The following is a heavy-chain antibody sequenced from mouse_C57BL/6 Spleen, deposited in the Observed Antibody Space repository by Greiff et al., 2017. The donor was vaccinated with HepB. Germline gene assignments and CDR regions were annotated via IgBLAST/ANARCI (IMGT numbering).Heavy chain of an antibody. CDR3: AREITTVVARTEYFDV. D-gene: IGHD1-1*01. V-gene: IGHV1-81*01. CDR1: GYTFTSYG. Sequence: QVQLQQSGAELARPGASVKLSCKASGYTFTSYGISWVKQRTGQGLECIGEIYPRSGNTYYNEKFKGKATLTADKSSSTAYMELRSLTSEDSAVYFCAREITTVVARTEYFDVWGTGTTVTVSS. CDR2: IYPRSGNT. J-gene: IGHJ1*03.